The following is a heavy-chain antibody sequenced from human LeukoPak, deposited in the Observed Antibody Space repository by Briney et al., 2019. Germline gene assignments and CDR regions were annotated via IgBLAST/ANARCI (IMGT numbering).Heavy chain of an antibody. D-gene: IGHD1-26*01. CDR3: AREHSGNYHGHY. Sequence: SVKVSCKTSGGTFISYTISWVRQAPGQGLEWMGKIIPILGIANYAQNFQGRVTITADKSTSTAYMELSSLRSGDTAVYYCAREHSGNYHGHYWGQGTLVTVSS. CDR2: IIPILGIA. V-gene: IGHV1-69*04. CDR1: GGTFISYT. J-gene: IGHJ4*02.